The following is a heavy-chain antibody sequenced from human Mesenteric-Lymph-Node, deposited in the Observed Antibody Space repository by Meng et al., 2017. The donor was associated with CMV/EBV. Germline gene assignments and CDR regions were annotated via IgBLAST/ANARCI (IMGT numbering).Heavy chain of an antibody. J-gene: IGHJ3*02. CDR3: AREVRPTDAFDI. V-gene: IGHV3-66*02. D-gene: IGHD2-21*01. CDR2: IYSGGST. Sequence: GESLKISCTASGFTVSWNYMSWVRQAPGKGLEWVSIIYSGGSTYFADSVKGRFTLSRDNPKNTVYLQMISLRPEDSAVYYCAREVRPTDAFDIWGQGTMVTVSS. CDR1: GFTVSWNY.